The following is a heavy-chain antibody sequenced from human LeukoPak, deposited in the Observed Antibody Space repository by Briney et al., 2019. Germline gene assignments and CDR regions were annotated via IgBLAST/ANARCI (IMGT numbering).Heavy chain of an antibody. CDR2: ISSSGSTI. CDR1: GFTFSDYY. V-gene: IGHV3-11*01. Sequence: GGSLRLPCAASGFTFSDYYMSWIRQAPGKGLEWVSYISSSGSTIYYADSVKGRFTISRDNAKNSLYLQMNSLRAEDTAVYYCARGDGDDYGDYVLAKYGMDVWGQGTTVTVSS. CDR3: ARGDGDDYGDYVLAKYGMDV. J-gene: IGHJ6*02. D-gene: IGHD4-17*01.